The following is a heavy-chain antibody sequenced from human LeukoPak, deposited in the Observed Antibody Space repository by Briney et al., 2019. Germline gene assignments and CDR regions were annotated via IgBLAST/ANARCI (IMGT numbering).Heavy chain of an antibody. J-gene: IGHJ4*02. CDR2: IYSGGST. Sequence: GGSLRLSCAASGFTVSSNYMSWVRQAPGKGLEWVSVIYSGGSTYYADSVKGRFTISRDNSKNTLYLQMNSLRAEDTAVYYCARELGIQLWLPDYWGQGTLVTVSS. D-gene: IGHD5-18*01. CDR3: ARELGIQLWLPDY. CDR1: GFTVSSNY. V-gene: IGHV3-66*01.